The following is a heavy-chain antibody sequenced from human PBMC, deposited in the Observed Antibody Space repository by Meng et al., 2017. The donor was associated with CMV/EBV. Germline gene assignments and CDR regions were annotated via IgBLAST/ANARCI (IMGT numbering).Heavy chain of an antibody. CDR1: GYTLTELS. V-gene: IGHV1-24*01. J-gene: IGHJ4*02. CDR2: FDPEDGET. Sequence: ASVKVSCKVSGYTLTELSRHWVRQAPGKGLEWMGGFDPEDGETIYAQKFQGRVTMTEDTSTDTAYMELSSLRSEDTAMYYCATARVDCSSTSCYTNYFDYWGQGTLVTVSS. CDR3: ATARVDCSSTSCYTNYFDY. D-gene: IGHD2-2*02.